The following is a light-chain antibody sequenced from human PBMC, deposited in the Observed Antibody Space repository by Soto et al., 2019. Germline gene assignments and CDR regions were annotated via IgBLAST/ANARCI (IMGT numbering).Light chain of an antibody. Sequence: EIVLTQSPGTLSLSPGERATLSCRASQSVSSSYLAWYQQKPGQAPRLLIYGTSIRATGIPDGFSGSGSGTDFTLTISSLQSEDFALYYCHQYNSWPPGTFGQGTKVDI. CDR1: QSVSSSY. CDR3: HQYNSWPPGT. J-gene: IGKJ2*01. CDR2: GTS. V-gene: IGKV3-20*01.